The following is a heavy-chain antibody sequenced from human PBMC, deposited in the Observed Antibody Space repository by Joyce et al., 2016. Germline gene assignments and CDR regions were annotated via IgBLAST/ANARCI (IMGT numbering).Heavy chain of an antibody. J-gene: IGHJ6*02. CDR2: ISYDGSDR. Sequence: QVQVVESGGGVVQPGRSLRLSCATSGFRFSSYAMHWVRQAPGKGLECVAVISYDGSDRYYADAVKGRFTISRDNSKNTQDLQMNSLRGDDTAVYYCAKEGNGADGYGMDVWGPGTTVIVSS. V-gene: IGHV3-30*18. CDR3: AKEGNGADGYGMDV. D-gene: IGHD4-17*01. CDR1: GFRFSSYA.